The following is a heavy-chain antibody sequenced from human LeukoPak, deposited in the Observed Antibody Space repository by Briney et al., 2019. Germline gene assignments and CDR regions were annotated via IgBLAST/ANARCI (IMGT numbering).Heavy chain of an antibody. Sequence: GGSLRLSCAASGFTFSDYYMSWIRQAPGKGLEWVSYISSSSSYTNYADSVKGRFTISSDNAKNSLYLQMNSLRAEDTAVYYCARDRVGSSWYYFDYWGQGTLVTVSS. J-gene: IGHJ4*02. D-gene: IGHD6-13*01. CDR2: ISSSSSYT. V-gene: IGHV3-11*06. CDR3: ARDRVGSSWYYFDY. CDR1: GFTFSDYY.